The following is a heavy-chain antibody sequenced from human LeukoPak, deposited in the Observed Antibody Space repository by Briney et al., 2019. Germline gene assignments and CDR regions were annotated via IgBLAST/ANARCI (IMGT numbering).Heavy chain of an antibody. Sequence: SETLSLTCAVYGGSFSGYYWSWIRQPPGKGLEWIGEINHSGSTNYNPSLKSRVTISVDTSKNQFSLKLSSVTAADTAVYYCARGYELRANYYYYMDVWGKGTTVTVSS. CDR2: INHSGST. CDR3: ARGYELRANYYYYMDV. J-gene: IGHJ6*03. D-gene: IGHD1-26*01. V-gene: IGHV4-34*01. CDR1: GGSFSGYY.